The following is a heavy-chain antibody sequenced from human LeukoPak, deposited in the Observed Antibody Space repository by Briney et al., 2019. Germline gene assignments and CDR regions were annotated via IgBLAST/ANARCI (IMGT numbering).Heavy chain of an antibody. Sequence: SETLSLTCTVSGDSISSNYWSWIRQPPGKGLEWIGYIYYSGSTNYNPSLKSRVTISVDTSKNQFSLKLTSVTAADTAVYHCARVNRLDQFPFDYWGQGTLVTVSS. CDR2: IYYSGST. D-gene: IGHD3-16*01. J-gene: IGHJ4*02. CDR3: ARVNRLDQFPFDY. V-gene: IGHV4-59*01. CDR1: GDSISSNY.